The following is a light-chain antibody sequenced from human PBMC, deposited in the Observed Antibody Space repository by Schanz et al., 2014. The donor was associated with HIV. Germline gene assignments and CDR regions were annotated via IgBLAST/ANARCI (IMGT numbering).Light chain of an antibody. CDR3: QRRSYWPLS. Sequence: EIVMTQSPATLYVSPGEGATLSCRASQSISNNLAWYQHKPGQAPRLLIYGAFTRATGIPDRFSGRGSGTEFTLTIGGLQSEDFAVYYCQRRSYWPLSFGPGTKVDIK. CDR1: QSISNN. CDR2: GAF. J-gene: IGKJ3*01. V-gene: IGKV3-15*01.